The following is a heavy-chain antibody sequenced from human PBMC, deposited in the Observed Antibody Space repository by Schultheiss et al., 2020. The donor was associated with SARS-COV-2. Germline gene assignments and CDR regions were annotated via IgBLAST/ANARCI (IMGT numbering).Heavy chain of an antibody. J-gene: IGHJ6*03. CDR3: ARDFTGYDFWSGYAILAIYYMDV. CDR2: INPNSGGT. Sequence: GGSLRLSCKASGYTFTGYYMHWVRQAPGQGLEWMGWINPNSGGTNYAQKFQGRVTMTRDTSISTAYMELSRLRSDDTAVYYCARDFTGYDFWSGYAILAIYYMDVWGKGTTVTVSS. CDR1: GYTFTGYY. D-gene: IGHD3-3*01. V-gene: IGHV1-2*02.